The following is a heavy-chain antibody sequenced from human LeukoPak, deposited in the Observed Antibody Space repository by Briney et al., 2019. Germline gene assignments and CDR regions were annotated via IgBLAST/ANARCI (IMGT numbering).Heavy chain of an antibody. CDR2: ISSNGGST. V-gene: IGHV3-64*01. CDR3: ARVLRKGFWVDY. Sequence: GGSLRLSCAASGFTFSSYAIHWVRPAPGKGLEYVSAISSNGGSTYYANSVKGRFTISRDNSKNTLYLQMGSLRAEDMAVYYCARVLRKGFWVDYWGQGTLVTVSS. D-gene: IGHD3-16*01. J-gene: IGHJ4*02. CDR1: GFTFSSYA.